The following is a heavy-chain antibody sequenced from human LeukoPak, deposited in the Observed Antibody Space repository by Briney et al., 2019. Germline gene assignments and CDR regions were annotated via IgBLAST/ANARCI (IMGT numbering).Heavy chain of an antibody. V-gene: IGHV4-34*01. CDR2: INTSGST. D-gene: IGHD3-22*01. Sequence: SETLSLTRAVYGGSLSGYYWTAIRQSPGKGLEWGGEINTSGSTYYNPPLKSRLTISRDTSKNQISLRLSSVTAADTAVYYCARGRQESSIILVVITAVSYYLDVWGKGTTVTVS. CDR3: ARGRQESSIILVVITAVSYYLDV. J-gene: IGHJ6*03. CDR1: GGSLSGYY.